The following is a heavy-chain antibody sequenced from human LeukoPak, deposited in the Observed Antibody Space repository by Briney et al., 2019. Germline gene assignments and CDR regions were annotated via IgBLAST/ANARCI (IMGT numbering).Heavy chain of an antibody. Sequence: PSETLSLTCAVHGGSLTGYYWSWIRQPPGEGLEWIGEIKPGGIINYNPSVKSRVTISKDTSKNQLFLNLNSATAADTAVYYCVRDFSGVDGDYWGQGTLVTVSS. V-gene: IGHV4-34*01. CDR2: IKPGGII. CDR1: GGSLTGYY. J-gene: IGHJ4*02. D-gene: IGHD3-10*01. CDR3: VRDFSGVDGDY.